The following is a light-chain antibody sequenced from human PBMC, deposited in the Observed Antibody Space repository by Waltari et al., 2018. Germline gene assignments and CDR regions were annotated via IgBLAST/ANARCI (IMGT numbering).Light chain of an antibody. CDR1: QSVNTY. Sequence: ETVLTQSPVTLSLSPGERATLSCMASQSVNTYLAWYQQKPGQAPRLLIYDTSNRATGIPARFSGSGSGTDFTLTISSLEPEDFAVYYCQQRNSWPLTFGRGTKVEIK. V-gene: IGKV3-11*01. CDR2: DTS. J-gene: IGKJ4*01. CDR3: QQRNSWPLT.